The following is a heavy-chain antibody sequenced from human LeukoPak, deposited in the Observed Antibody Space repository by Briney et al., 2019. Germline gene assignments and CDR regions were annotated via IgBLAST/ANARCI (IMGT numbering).Heavy chain of an antibody. D-gene: IGHD6-13*01. CDR3: AKWRGTSWPMGDWFDP. Sequence: GGSLRLSCTASGFTFSSYAMSWVRQAPGKGLEWVSAISGSGGSTYYADSVKGRFTISRDNSKNTLYLQMNSLRAEDTAVYYCAKWRGTSWPMGDWFDPWGQGTLVTVSS. V-gene: IGHV3-23*01. CDR1: GFTFSSYA. J-gene: IGHJ5*02. CDR2: ISGSGGST.